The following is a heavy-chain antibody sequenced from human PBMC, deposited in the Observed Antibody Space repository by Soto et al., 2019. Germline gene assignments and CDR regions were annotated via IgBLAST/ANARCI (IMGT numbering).Heavy chain of an antibody. Sequence: ASVKVSCKASGYTFTGYYMHWLRQAPGQGLEWMGWINPNSGGTNYAQKFQGWVTMTRDTSISTAYMELSRLRSDDTAVYYCARVDPSLSPDAFDTWGQGIMVTVSS. J-gene: IGHJ3*02. CDR3: ARVDPSLSPDAFDT. V-gene: IGHV1-2*04. CDR2: INPNSGGT. CDR1: GYTFTGYY.